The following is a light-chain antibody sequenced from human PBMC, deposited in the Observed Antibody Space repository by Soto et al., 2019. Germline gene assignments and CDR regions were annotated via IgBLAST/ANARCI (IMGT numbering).Light chain of an antibody. V-gene: IGKV3-15*01. CDR2: DTS. CDR3: QPYNNWPLT. J-gene: IGKJ4*01. CDR1: QSVSTN. Sequence: EIVMTQSPVTLSVSPGDRAALSCRASQSVSTNLAWYQQKPGQPPRLLIYDTSTRATGVPTRFSGSRSGAEFTLTINSLQSEDFAVYYCQPYNNWPLTFGGGTKVEIK.